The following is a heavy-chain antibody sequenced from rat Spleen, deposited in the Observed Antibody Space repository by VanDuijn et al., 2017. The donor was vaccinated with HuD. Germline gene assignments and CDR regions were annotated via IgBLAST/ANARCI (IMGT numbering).Heavy chain of an antibody. D-gene: IGHD1-1*01. Sequence: EVQLVESDGGLVQPGRSLKLSCAASGFTLSDHYMAWVRQAPRRGLDWVASISYDGFSTHYRDSVKCRFTIYRDNAKSTLYLQMDSLRSDDTATYYCAREGSFYYRGDPDWFAYWGQGTLVTVSS. J-gene: IGHJ3*01. V-gene: IGHV5-7*01. CDR3: AREGSFYYRGDPDWFAY. CDR1: GFTLSDHY. CDR2: ISYDGFST.